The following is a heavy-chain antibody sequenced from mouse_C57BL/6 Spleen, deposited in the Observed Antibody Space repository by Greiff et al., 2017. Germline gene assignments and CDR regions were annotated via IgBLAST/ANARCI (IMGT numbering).Heavy chain of an antibody. CDR2: IDPETGGT. J-gene: IGHJ2*01. D-gene: IGHD2-3*01. Sequence: QVQLKESGAELVRPGASVTLSCKASGYTFTDYEMHWVKQTPVHGLEWIGAIDPETGGTAYNQKFKGKAILTADKSSSTAYMELRSLTSEDSAVYFCTRRNDGLYYFDYWGQGTTLTVSS. CDR1: GYTFTDYE. CDR3: TRRNDGLYYFDY. V-gene: IGHV1-15*01.